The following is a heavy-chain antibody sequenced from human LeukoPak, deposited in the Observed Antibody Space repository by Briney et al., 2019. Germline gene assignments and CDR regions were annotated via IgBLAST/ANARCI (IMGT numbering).Heavy chain of an antibody. CDR2: ISSSGAST. CDR1: GFTFSSYA. CDR3: AKDRREVTMVTTFRY. V-gene: IGHV3-23*01. Sequence: GGSLRLSCAASGFTFSSYAMSWVRQAPGKGLGWVSAISSSGASTSYADSVKGRFTISRDNSKNTLYLQMNSLRAEDAAVYYCAKDRREVTMVTTFRYWGQGTLVTVSS. J-gene: IGHJ4*02. D-gene: IGHD4-17*01.